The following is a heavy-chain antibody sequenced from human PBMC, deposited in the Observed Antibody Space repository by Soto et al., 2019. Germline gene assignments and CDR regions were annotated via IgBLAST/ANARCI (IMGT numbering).Heavy chain of an antibody. V-gene: IGHV3-7*01. D-gene: IGHD3-10*01. CDR1: KFTFSNYW. CDR3: ARVYFKYDY. J-gene: IGHJ4*02. Sequence: GGSLRLSCVASKFTFSNYWMTWVRQAPGKGLEWVANIKEDGSEKYYVDSVKGRFTISRDNAKNSLYLQMNSLRAEDTAVYFCARVYFKYDYWGQGTLVTVSS. CDR2: IKEDGSEK.